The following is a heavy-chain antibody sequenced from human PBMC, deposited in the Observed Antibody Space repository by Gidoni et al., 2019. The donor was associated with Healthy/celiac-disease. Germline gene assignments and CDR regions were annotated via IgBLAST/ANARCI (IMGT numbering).Heavy chain of an antibody. V-gene: IGHV3-23*01. D-gene: IGHD2-2*01. CDR3: AKDMGSTSWFLSAFDI. CDR1: GFTFSSSA. J-gene: IGHJ3*02. CDR2: ISGSGGST. Sequence: EVQLLESGGGLVQPGGSLRRSCAASGFTFSSSAMSWVRQAPGKGLEWVSAISGSGGSTYYADSVKGRFTISRDNSKNTLYLQMNSLRAEDTAVYYCAKDMGSTSWFLSAFDIWGQGTMVTVSS.